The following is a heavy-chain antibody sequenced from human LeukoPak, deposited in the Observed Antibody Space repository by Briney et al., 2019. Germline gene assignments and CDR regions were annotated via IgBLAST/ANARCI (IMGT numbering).Heavy chain of an antibody. CDR1: GFTFSSYA. D-gene: IGHD3-16*02. CDR3: ARTVRLGELSPSYYFDY. J-gene: IGHJ4*02. V-gene: IGHV3-53*04. CDR2: IYSGGST. Sequence: PGGSLRLSCAASGFTFSSYAMSWVRQAPGKGLEWVSVIYSGGSTYYADSVKGRFTISRHNSKNTLYLQMNSLRAEDTAVYYCARTVRLGELSPSYYFDYWGQGTLVTVSS.